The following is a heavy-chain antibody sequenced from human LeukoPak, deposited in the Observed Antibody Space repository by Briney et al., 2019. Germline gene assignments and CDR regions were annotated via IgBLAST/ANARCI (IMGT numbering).Heavy chain of an antibody. J-gene: IGHJ4*02. CDR1: GYSFTSYW. CDR3: ARRYCGGGSCYNLDY. CDR2: IYPGDSDT. V-gene: IGHV5-51*01. Sequence: GESLQISCKGSGYSFTSYWIGWVRQMPGKGLEWMGIIYPGDSDTRYSPSFRGQVTISADKSISTAYLQWSSLKASDTAMYYCARRYCGGGSCYNLDYWGQGTLVTVSS. D-gene: IGHD2-15*01.